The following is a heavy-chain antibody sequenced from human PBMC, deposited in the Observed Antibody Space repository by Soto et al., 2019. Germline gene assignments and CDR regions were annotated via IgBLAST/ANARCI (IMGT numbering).Heavy chain of an antibody. CDR2: MNAKSGDK. D-gene: IGHD3-16*01. CDR1: GYTFSDFD. V-gene: IGHV1-8*01. CDR3: ARGNPFNYAGFDV. J-gene: IGHJ6*02. Sequence: QAHLEQSGAEVKRPGASVKVSCKASGYTFSDFDINWLRQASGQGPEWMGWMNAKSGDKFFAQRFQGKFNMTWDTSLSSAYMEVVSLTSYYTAMYYCARGNPFNYAGFDVWGQGTTVAVSS.